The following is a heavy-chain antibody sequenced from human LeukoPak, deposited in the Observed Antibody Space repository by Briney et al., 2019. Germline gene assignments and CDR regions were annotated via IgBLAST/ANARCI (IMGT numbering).Heavy chain of an antibody. CDR3: ARDPIPVSGTPPSGY. J-gene: IGHJ4*02. CDR2: IIPILDIA. D-gene: IGHD6-19*01. Sequence: SVTVSCKASGGTFISYTISWVRQAPGQGLEWMGRIIPILDIANYAQNFQGRVTITADKSTSTAYMELSSLTSEDTAVYYCARDPIPVSGTPPSGYWGQGTLVTVSS. V-gene: IGHV1-69*04. CDR1: GGTFISYT.